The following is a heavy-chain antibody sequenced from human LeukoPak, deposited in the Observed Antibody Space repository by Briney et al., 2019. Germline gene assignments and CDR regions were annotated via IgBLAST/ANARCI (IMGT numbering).Heavy chain of an antibody. J-gene: IGHJ6*04. CDR1: GGSISSGDYY. D-gene: IGHD4-17*01. V-gene: IGHV4-30-4*01. CDR2: IYYSGST. CDR3: ARDTVTTPYYYYGMDV. Sequence: SETLSLTCTVSGGSISSGDYYWGWIRQPPGKGLEWIGYIYYSGSTYYNPSLKSRVTISVDTSKNQFSLKLSSVTAADTAVYYCARDTVTTPYYYYGMDVWGKGTTVTVSS.